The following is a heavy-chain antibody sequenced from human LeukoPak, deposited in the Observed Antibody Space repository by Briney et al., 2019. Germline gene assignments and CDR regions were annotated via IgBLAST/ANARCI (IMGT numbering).Heavy chain of an antibody. CDR2: IYYSGST. V-gene: IGHV4-59*01. CDR3: TRDSYYGSGSYQGALDP. J-gene: IGHJ5*02. CDR1: GGSISSYY. D-gene: IGHD3-10*01. Sequence: PSETLSLTCTASGGSISSYYWSWIRQPTGKGLEWIGYIYYSGSTNYNPSLKSRVTISVDTSKNQFSLKLSSVTAADTAVYYCTRDSYYGSGSYQGALDPWGQGTLVTVSS.